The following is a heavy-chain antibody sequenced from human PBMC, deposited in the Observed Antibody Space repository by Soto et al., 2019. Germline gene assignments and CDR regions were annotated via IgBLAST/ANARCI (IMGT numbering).Heavy chain of an antibody. CDR3: AGWDYGVYARFDC. J-gene: IGHJ4*01. D-gene: IGHD4-17*01. V-gene: IGHV1-8*01. CDR1: GYTFTSHD. Sequence: QVQLVQSGAEVKKPGASVKVSCKASGYTFTSHDINWVRQATGQGLEWMGWMNPNSGNTGYAQKFQGRVTMTRNTSISTAYMELSSPRSEDTAVYYCAGWDYGVYARFDCWGHGTLVTVSS. CDR2: MNPNSGNT.